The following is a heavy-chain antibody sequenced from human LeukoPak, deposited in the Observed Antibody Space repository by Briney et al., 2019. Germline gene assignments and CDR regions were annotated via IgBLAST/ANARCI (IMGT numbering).Heavy chain of an antibody. J-gene: IGHJ4*02. CDR3: ARDSGSSPGRFDY. CDR2: IYYSGSI. Sequence: SETLSLSCTVSGVTISSGGNSWGRHAPDPGQDLVWSGYIYYSGSIYYNPSLKSRVTISVDTSKNQFSLKLSSVTAADTAVYCCARDSGSSPGRFDYWGQGTLVTVSS. V-gene: IGHV4-31*03. CDR1: GVTISSGGNS. D-gene: IGHD3-10*01.